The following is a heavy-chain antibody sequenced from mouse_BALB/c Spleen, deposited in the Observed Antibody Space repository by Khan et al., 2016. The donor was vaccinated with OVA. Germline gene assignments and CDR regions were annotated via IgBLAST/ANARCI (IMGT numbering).Heavy chain of an antibody. V-gene: IGHV3-2*02. CDR3: ARVFGGDFDY. CDR2: ISYSGNT. CDR1: GYSITSDYA. J-gene: IGHJ2*01. Sequence: EVQLQESGPGLVKPSQSLSLTCTVTGYSITSDYAWNWVRQFPGNKLEWMGFISYSGNTKYNPSLKSRISMTRDTSKNQFFLQLNSVTPEDTATYYGARVFGGDFDYWGQGTTLIVSS.